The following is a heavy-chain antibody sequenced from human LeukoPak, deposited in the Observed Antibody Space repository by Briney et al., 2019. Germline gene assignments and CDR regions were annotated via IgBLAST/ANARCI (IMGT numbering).Heavy chain of an antibody. CDR3: ARSTETHWSSSTKHAFDI. CDR1: GYTFTGYY. D-gene: IGHD2-8*02. CDR2: INPNSGGA. V-gene: IGHV1-2*02. Sequence: GASVKVSCKASGYTFTGYYMHWVRQAPGQGLEWMGWINPNSGGANYAQKFQGRVTMTRDTSISTAYMELSRLRSDDTAVYYCARSTETHWSSSTKHAFDIWGQGTMVTVSS. J-gene: IGHJ3*02.